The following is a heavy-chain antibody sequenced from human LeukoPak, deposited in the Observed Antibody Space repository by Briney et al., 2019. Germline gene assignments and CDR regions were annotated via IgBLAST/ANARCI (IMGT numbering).Heavy chain of an antibody. D-gene: IGHD5-12*01. V-gene: IGHV3-23*01. CDR3: ANRRSYDGGPFDY. CDR2: ITGSGGAT. Sequence: GGSLRLSCAASGFTFSNYAMSWVRQAPGKGLEWVSAITGSGGATYYADSVKGRFSISRDNSKNTLYLHMNTLRAEDTAVYYCANRRSYDGGPFDYWGQGALVTVSS. CDR1: GFTFSNYA. J-gene: IGHJ4*02.